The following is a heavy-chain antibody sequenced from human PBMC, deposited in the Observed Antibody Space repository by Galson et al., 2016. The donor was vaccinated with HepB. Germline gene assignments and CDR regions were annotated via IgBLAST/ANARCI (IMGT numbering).Heavy chain of an antibody. V-gene: IGHV3-23*01. CDR3: ARIGDEGVANWFDP. J-gene: IGHJ5*02. CDR1: GFTFSSYA. D-gene: IGHD2-21*02. CDR2: ISGGVGST. Sequence: SLRLSCAASGFTFSSYAMSWVRQAPGKGLEWVSTISGGVGSTYYADSVKGRFTISRDNAKNSLYLQMSSLSVDDTAVYYCARIGDEGVANWFDPWGQGALVIVSS.